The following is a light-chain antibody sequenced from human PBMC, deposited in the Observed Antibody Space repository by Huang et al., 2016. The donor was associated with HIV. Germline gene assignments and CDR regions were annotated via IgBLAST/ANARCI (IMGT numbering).Light chain of an antibody. Sequence: DIQMTQSPSSVSASVGDRISFTCRASQDINRWLAWYQQKPGKAPKLLIYAASTLQGGVTSRFSGRVSGTGFTLTINNLQPEDFATYFCQQAVSFPLTFGGGTKVEIK. V-gene: IGKV1-12*01. CDR2: AAS. CDR3: QQAVSFPLT. CDR1: QDINRW. J-gene: IGKJ4*01.